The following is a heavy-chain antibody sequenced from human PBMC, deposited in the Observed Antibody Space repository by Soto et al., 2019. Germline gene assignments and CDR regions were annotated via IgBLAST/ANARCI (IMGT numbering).Heavy chain of an antibody. J-gene: IGHJ5*02. CDR1: GFSLSTSGVG. V-gene: IGHV2-5*02. D-gene: IGHD4-17*01. CDR2: IYRDDDK. Sequence: QITLKESGPPLVKPTQTLTLTCTFSGFSLSTSGVGVGWIRQPPGKALEWLALIYRDDDKRYSPSLKSRLTITKDTSKNQVVLTMTNMDPVDTATYYGAHIHHYDDGFDPWGQGTLVTVSS. CDR3: AHIHHYDDGFDP.